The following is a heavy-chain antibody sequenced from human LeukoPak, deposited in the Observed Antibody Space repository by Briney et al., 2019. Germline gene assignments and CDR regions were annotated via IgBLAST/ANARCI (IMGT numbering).Heavy chain of an antibody. Sequence: GESLKISCKWSGYSFTSYWIGWVRQMPGKGPEWMGIIYPGDSDTRYSPSFQGQVTISADKSISTAYLQWSSLKASDAAMYYCARLAEMATIWMDVWGQGTTVTVSS. CDR2: IYPGDSDT. CDR1: GYSFTSYW. J-gene: IGHJ6*02. D-gene: IGHD5-24*01. V-gene: IGHV5-51*01. CDR3: ARLAEMATIWMDV.